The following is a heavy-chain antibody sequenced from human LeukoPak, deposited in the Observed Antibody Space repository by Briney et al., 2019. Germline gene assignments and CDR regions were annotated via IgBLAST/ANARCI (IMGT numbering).Heavy chain of an antibody. Sequence: ASVKVSCTASGYTFTSYDINWVRQAPGQGLEWMGRINPNSGDTNYAQKFQGRVTMTRDTSISTAYMELSRLTSDDTAMYYCARDYCSSTSCLFDYWGQGTLVTVSS. CDR2: INPNSGDT. V-gene: IGHV1-2*06. CDR3: ARDYCSSTSCLFDY. J-gene: IGHJ4*02. D-gene: IGHD2-2*01. CDR1: GYTFTSYD.